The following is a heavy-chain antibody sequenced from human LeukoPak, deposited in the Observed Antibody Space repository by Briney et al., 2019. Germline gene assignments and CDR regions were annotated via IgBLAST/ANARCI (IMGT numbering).Heavy chain of an antibody. D-gene: IGHD5-18*01. CDR1: GGSFSGYY. CDR2: INHSGST. CDR3: ARVSGYSFGY. V-gene: IGHV4-34*01. J-gene: IGHJ4*02. Sequence: SETLSLTCAVYGGSFSGYYWSWIRQPPGKGLEWIGEINHSGSTNHNPSLKSRVTISVDTSKNHFSLKLSSVTAADTAVYYCARVSGYSFGYWGQGTLVTVSS.